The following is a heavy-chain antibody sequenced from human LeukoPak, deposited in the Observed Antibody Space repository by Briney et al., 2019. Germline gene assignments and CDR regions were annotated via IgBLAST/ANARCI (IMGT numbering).Heavy chain of an antibody. CDR3: AKRLAAAGSYYQYYYMDV. J-gene: IGHJ6*03. D-gene: IGHD6-13*01. Sequence: GGSLRLSCAASGFTFSSYGMSWVRQAPGKGLEWVSAISGSGGSTHYADSVKGRFTISRDNSKNTLYLQMNSLRAEDTAVYYCAKRLAAAGSYYQYYYMDVWGKGTTVTISS. CDR1: GFTFSSYG. CDR2: ISGSGGST. V-gene: IGHV3-23*01.